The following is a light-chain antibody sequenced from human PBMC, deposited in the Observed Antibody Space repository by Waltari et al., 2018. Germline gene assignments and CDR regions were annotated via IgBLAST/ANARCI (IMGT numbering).Light chain of an antibody. CDR3: SSYTSSSTRGVV. J-gene: IGLJ2*01. V-gene: IGLV2-14*01. CDR1: SSDVGGYNF. Sequence: SALTQPASVSGSPGQSIILSCTGTSSDVGGYNFVCWYQQHPGKAPKLMIYDVTKRPSGVSDRFSGSKSGNTASLTISGLQAEDEADYYCSSYTSSSTRGVVFGGGTKVTVI. CDR2: DVT.